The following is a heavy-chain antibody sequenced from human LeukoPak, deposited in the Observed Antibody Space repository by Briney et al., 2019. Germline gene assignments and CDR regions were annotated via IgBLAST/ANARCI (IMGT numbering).Heavy chain of an antibody. V-gene: IGHV4-59*11. D-gene: IGHD3-9*01. CDR2: IYYSGST. CDR1: GGSISSHC. CDR3: ARAVNDILTGSYYYMDV. J-gene: IGHJ6*03. Sequence: SETLSLTCTISGGSISSHCWRWIRQPPGKGLEWIGYIYYSGSTNHNPSLKSRVTISVDTSKNQFSLKLSSVTAADTAVYYCARAVNDILTGSYYYMDVWGKGTTVTISS.